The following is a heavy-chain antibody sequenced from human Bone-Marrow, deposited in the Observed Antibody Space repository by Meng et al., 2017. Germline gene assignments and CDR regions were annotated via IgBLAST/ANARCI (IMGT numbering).Heavy chain of an antibody. Sequence: GESLKISCAASGFTFSDYYMSWIRQAPGKGLEWVSYISSSGSTIYYADSVKGRFTISRDNAKNSLYLQMNSLRAEDTAVDYCAREPYSRSWLHAFDIWGQGTMVTVSS. CDR3: AREPYSRSWLHAFDI. CDR1: GFTFSDYY. D-gene: IGHD6-13*01. CDR2: ISSSGSTI. V-gene: IGHV3-11*01. J-gene: IGHJ3*02.